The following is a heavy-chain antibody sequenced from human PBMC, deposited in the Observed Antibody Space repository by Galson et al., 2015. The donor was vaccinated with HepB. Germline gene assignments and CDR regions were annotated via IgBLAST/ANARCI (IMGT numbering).Heavy chain of an antibody. CDR3: TTVENEHIVATISGDDAFDI. V-gene: IGHV3-15*01. Sequence: SLRLSCAASGFTFSNAWMSWVRQAPGKGLEWVGRIKSKTDGGTTDYAAPVEGRFTISRDDSKNTLYLQMNSLKTEDTAVYYCTTVENEHIVATISGDDAFDIWGQGTMVTVSS. D-gene: IGHD5-12*01. CDR2: IKSKTDGGTT. J-gene: IGHJ3*02. CDR1: GFTFSNAW.